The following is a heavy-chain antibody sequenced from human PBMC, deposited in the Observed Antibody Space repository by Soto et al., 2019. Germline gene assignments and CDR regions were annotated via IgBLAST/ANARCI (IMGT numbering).Heavy chain of an antibody. J-gene: IGHJ5*02. D-gene: IGHD3-10*01. CDR2: IYPGDSDT. CDR1: GYSFTSYW. Sequence: EVQLVQSGAEVKKPGESLKISCKGSGYSFTSYWIGWLRQMPGKGLEWMGIIYPGDSDTRYSPSFQGQVTISADKSISTAYLQWSSLKASDTAMYYCARAPNYGSGSYPRYWFDPWGQGTLVTVSS. V-gene: IGHV5-51*03. CDR3: ARAPNYGSGSYPRYWFDP.